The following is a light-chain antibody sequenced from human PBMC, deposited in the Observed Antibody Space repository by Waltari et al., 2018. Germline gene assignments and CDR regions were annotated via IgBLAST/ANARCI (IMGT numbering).Light chain of an antibody. Sequence: QLVLTQSPSASASLGASVTLTCTLSSGYSSNVIAWHQQQPEKGPRYLLTVNSDGSHRKGGEIPDRFSGSGSGAERYLTISSLQSEDEADYYCQTGGHGTWVFGGGTKLTVL. CDR2: VNSDGSH. V-gene: IGLV4-69*01. CDR1: SGYSSNV. J-gene: IGLJ3*02. CDR3: QTGGHGTWV.